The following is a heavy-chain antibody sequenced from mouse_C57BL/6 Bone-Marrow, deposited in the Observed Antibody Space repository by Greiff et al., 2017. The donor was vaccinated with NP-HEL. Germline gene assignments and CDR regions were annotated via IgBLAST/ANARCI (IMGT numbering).Heavy chain of an antibody. Sequence: VQLKESGGGLVKPGGSLKLSCAASGFTFSSYAMSWVRQTPEKRLEWVATISDGGSYTYYPDNVKGRFTISRDNAKNNLYLQMSHLKSEDTAMYYCARRGLYYDYFYWYFDVWGTGTTVTVSA. J-gene: IGHJ1*03. CDR2: ISDGGSYT. V-gene: IGHV5-4*01. CDR3: ARRGLYYDYFYWYFDV. D-gene: IGHD2-4*01. CDR1: GFTFSSYA.